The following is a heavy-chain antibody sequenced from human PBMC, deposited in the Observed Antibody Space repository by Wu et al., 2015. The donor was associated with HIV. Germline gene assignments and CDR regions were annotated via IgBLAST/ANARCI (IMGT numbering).Heavy chain of an antibody. CDR3: ARDSTGYGSIDAFDI. CDR2: ILSGSA. Sequence: QVQLQESGPGLVKPSETLSLTCTVSGGSISSYYWSWIRQPPGKGLEWIGYILSGSADYSPSLKSRVTISGDTSKNQLSLKVNSVTTADTAVYYCARDSTGYGSIDAFDIWGQGTMVTVSS. CDR1: GGSISSYY. J-gene: IGHJ3*02. V-gene: IGHV4-59*01. D-gene: IGHD5-18*01.